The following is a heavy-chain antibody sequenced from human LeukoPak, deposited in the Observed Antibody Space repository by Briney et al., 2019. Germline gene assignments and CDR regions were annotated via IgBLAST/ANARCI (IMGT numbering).Heavy chain of an antibody. CDR3: ARGPGIPTHVEMATIGFDY. CDR1: GGSFSGYY. D-gene: IGHD5-24*01. Sequence: SETLSLTCAVYGGSFSGYYWSWIRQPPGKGLEWIGEINHSGSTNYNPSLKSRVTISVDTSKNQFSLKLSSVTAADTAVYYCARGPGIPTHVEMATIGFDYWGRGTLVTVSS. CDR2: INHSGST. V-gene: IGHV4-34*01. J-gene: IGHJ4*02.